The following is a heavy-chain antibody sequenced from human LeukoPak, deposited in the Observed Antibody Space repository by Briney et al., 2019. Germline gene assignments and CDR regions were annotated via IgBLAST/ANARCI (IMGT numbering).Heavy chain of an antibody. V-gene: IGHV5-51*01. J-gene: IGHJ4*02. CDR2: VSPGDSDT. D-gene: IGHD3-22*01. Sequence: GGWLKISCKGAGCSFTTYRIGWVRPMTGKGLEWMGVVSPGDSDTRYSPSFQGQVTISADKSISTAYLQWSSLKASDTAMYYCARHLDDSSGYYYRTMYYFDYWGQGTLVTVSS. CDR1: GCSFTTYR. CDR3: ARHLDDSSGYYYRTMYYFDY.